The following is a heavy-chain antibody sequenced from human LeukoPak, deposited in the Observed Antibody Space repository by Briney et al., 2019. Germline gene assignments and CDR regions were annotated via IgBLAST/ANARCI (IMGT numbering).Heavy chain of an antibody. Sequence: PSETLSLTCTVSGGSISSYYWSWIQQPPGKGLEWIGYIRYSGSTNYSPSLKSRVTISVDTSKNQFSLKLSSVTAADTAVYYCARELDLDYWGQGTLVTVSS. CDR2: IRYSGST. J-gene: IGHJ4*02. V-gene: IGHV4-59*01. CDR3: ARELDLDY. CDR1: GGSISSYY.